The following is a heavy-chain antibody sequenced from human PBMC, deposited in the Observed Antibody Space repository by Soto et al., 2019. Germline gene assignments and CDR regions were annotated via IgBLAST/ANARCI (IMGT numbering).Heavy chain of an antibody. V-gene: IGHV3-33*01. CDR3: ASEYCSGGSCYYYGMDV. CDR2: IWYDGSNK. J-gene: IGHJ6*02. CDR1: GFTFSSYG. D-gene: IGHD2-15*01. Sequence: QVQLVESGGGVVQPGRSLRLSCAASGFTFSSYGMHWVRQAPCKGLEWVAVIWYDGSNKYYADSVKGRFTISRDNSKTTLYLQMNSLRAEDTAVYYCASEYCSGGSCYYYGMDVWGQGTTVTVSS.